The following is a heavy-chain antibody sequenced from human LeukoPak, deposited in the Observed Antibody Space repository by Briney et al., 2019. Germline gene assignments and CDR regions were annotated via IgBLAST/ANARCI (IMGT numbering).Heavy chain of an antibody. D-gene: IGHD2-2*01. J-gene: IGHJ6*03. CDR2: IRYDGSNK. CDR3: AKDYLDCSSTSCPYYYYYYYMDV. V-gene: IGHV3-30*02. CDR1: GFTFSSYG. Sequence: GGSLRLSCAASGFTFSSYGMHWVRQAPGKGLEWVAFIRYDGSNKYYADSVKGRFTISRDNSKNTLYLQMNSLRAEDTAVYYCAKDYLDCSSTSCPYYYYYYYMDVWGKGTTVTVSS.